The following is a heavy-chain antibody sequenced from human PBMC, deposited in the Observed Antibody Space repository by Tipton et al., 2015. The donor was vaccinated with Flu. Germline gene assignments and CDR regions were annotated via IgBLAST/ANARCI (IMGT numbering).Heavy chain of an antibody. CDR1: GYNFINYG. D-gene: IGHD1-7*01. CDR3: ARGGTAAAGTTYDY. CDR2: ISAYNGDT. J-gene: IGHJ4*02. V-gene: IGHV1-18*01. Sequence: QLMQSGPEVKKPGASVKVSCKTSGYNFINYGVTWVRQAPGQGLDWMGWISAYNGDTKYAERLHGRVTMTTDTSTSTAYLELRSLRSDDTAIYYCARGGTAAAGTTYDYWGQGTLVTVSS.